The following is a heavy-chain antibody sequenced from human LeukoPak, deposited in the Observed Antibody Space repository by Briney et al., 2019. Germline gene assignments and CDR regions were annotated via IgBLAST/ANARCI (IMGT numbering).Heavy chain of an antibody. J-gene: IGHJ4*02. Sequence: ASVKVSCKASGYTFTSYYMHWVRQAPRQGLEWMGIINPSGGSTSYAQKFQGRVTMTRNTSISTAYMELSSLRSEDTAVYYSARVPRRRWLQLSPKLIYYFVYWVEGTLVTVSS. CDR3: ARVPRRRWLQLSPKLIYYFVY. CDR1: GYTFTSYY. CDR2: INPSGGST. D-gene: IGHD5-24*01. V-gene: IGHV1-46*01.